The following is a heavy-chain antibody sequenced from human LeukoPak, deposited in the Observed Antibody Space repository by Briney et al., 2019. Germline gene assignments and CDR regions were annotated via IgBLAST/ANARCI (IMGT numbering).Heavy chain of an antibody. CDR2: INAGNGNT. Sequence: ASVKVSCKASGYTFTSYAMHWVRQAPGQRFEWTGWINAGNGNTRYSQKFQGRVTITRDTSASTASMELSSLRSEDTAVYYCARGDDYKYFDCWGQGTLVTVSS. D-gene: IGHD4/OR15-4a*01. J-gene: IGHJ4*02. V-gene: IGHV1-3*01. CDR3: ARGDDYKYFDC. CDR1: GYTFTSYA.